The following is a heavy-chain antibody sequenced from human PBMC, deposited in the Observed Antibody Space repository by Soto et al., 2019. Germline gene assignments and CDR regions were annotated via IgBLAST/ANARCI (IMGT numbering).Heavy chain of an antibody. Sequence: ASVKVSCKASGYTFTSYGITWVRQARGQGLEWMGWISPYNGNTDYAQNLQGRVTMTTDTSTGTAYMELRSLTSDDTAVYYCARVSVAFDHWGQGTLVTVSS. J-gene: IGHJ4*02. CDR2: ISPYNGNT. V-gene: IGHV1-18*01. CDR1: GYTFTSYG. D-gene: IGHD6-19*01. CDR3: ARVSVAFDH.